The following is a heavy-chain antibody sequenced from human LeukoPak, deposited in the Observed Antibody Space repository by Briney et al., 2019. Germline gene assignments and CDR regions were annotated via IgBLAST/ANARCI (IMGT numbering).Heavy chain of an antibody. CDR1: GFTFDDYA. V-gene: IGHV3-9*01. Sequence: SLRLSCAASGFTFDDYAMHWVRQAPGKGLEWVSGISWNSGSIGYADSVKGRFTISRDNAKNSLYLQMSSLRAEDTAVYYCARNFWTRVDWGLFEYWGQGTLVTVSS. CDR3: ARNFWTRVDWGLFEY. D-gene: IGHD3/OR15-3a*01. CDR2: ISWNSGSI. J-gene: IGHJ4*02.